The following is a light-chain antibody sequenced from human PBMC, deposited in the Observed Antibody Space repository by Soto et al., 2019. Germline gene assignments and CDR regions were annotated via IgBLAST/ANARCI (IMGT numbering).Light chain of an antibody. J-gene: IGKJ3*01. CDR3: QQYSSSPPEFT. CDR2: GAS. Sequence: EVVLTQSPGTLSVSPGERVTLSCGASQSVSSNYLAWYQQRPGQAPRLLIFGASYRATGIPDRFSGSGSGTDFTLTISRLEPEDFAVYYCQQYSSSPPEFTFGPGTKVDIK. V-gene: IGKV3-20*01. CDR1: QSVSSNY.